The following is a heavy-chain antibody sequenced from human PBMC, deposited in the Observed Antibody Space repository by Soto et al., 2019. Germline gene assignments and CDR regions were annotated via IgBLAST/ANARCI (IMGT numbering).Heavy chain of an antibody. D-gene: IGHD2-15*01. Sequence: GGSLRLSCAASGFTFSSYDMTWVRQSPGKGLEWVSAISGSGAFTLYADSVKGRFTISRENSKNTLYLQMNSLRAEDAAVYYCAKDLVGSNADYYDYWGQGTLVTVSS. CDR3: AKDLVGSNADYYDY. CDR1: GFTFSSYD. V-gene: IGHV3-23*01. CDR2: ISGSGAFT. J-gene: IGHJ4*02.